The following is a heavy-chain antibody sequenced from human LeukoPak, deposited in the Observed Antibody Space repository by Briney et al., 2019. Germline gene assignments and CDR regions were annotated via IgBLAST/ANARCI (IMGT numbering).Heavy chain of an antibody. CDR3: ARDGYCSSTSCYYFDY. D-gene: IGHD2-2*01. V-gene: IGHV1-46*01. CDR1: GYTFTSYY. J-gene: IGHJ4*02. CDR2: INPSGGST. Sequence: ASVKVSRNASGYTFTSYYMHWVRQAPGQGLERMGIINPSGGSTSYAQKFQGRVTMTRDMSTSTVYMGLSSLRSEDTAVYYCARDGYCSSTSCYYFDYWGQGTLVTVSS.